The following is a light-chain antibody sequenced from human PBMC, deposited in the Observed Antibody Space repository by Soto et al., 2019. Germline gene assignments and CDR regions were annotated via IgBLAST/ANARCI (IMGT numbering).Light chain of an antibody. V-gene: IGKV1D-12*01. CDR2: VAY. CDR1: QGISSW. CDR3: QQANSFPLT. J-gene: IGKJ4*01. Sequence: DIQMTQSQSSVSASVGDRVTITCRASQGISSWVAWYQQNPGKAHQPLIYVAYSLQSGAPSRFTGSGSGTDFTLTISSLQPEDFATYYCQQANSFPLTFGGGTKVQIK.